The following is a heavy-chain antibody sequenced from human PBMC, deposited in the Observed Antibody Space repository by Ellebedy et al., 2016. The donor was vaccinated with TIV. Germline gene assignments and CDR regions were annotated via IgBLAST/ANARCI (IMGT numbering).Heavy chain of an antibody. CDR3: ARRFDIVTGSYPRGYYGLDI. Sequence: AASVQVSCKASGYTFTTYAIHWVRQAPGQRPEWMGWINAGIGNTKYSDNFQGRVTITTDTSASTAYMELSSLRSEDTAVYYCARRFDIVTGSYPRGYYGLDIWGQGTTVTVSS. CDR2: INAGIGNT. J-gene: IGHJ6*02. V-gene: IGHV1-3*01. CDR1: GYTFTTYA. D-gene: IGHD3-9*01.